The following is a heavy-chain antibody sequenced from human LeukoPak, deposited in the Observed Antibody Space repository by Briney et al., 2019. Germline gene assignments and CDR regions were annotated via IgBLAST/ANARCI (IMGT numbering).Heavy chain of an antibody. Sequence: SETLSLTCTVSGGSISSGDYYWSRLRQPPGKGLEWIGYIYYSGSTYYNPSLKSRVTISVDTSKNQFSLKLSSVTAADTAVYYCARDLLNEGNHLDYWGQGTLVTVSS. V-gene: IGHV4-30-4*01. D-gene: IGHD4-23*01. J-gene: IGHJ4*02. CDR2: IYYSGST. CDR1: GGSISSGDYY. CDR3: ARDLLNEGNHLDY.